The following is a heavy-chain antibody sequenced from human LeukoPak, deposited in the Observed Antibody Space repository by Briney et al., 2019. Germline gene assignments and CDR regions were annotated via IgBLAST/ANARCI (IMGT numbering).Heavy chain of an antibody. D-gene: IGHD6-13*01. CDR3: ARGKIAGGQHYFDY. CDR1: DYTFTTYG. CDR2: ISGYNGNT. Sequence: ASVKVSCKASDYTFTTYGISWVRRAPGQGLEWMGWISGYNGNTNYAQKLQGRVTMTTDTSTGTAYMELRSLRSDDTAVYFCARGKIAGGQHYFDYWGQGTLVTVSS. V-gene: IGHV1-18*01. J-gene: IGHJ4*02.